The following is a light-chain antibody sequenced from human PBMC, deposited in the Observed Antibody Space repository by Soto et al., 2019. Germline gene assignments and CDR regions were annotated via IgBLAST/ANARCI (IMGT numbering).Light chain of an antibody. CDR2: GTS. J-gene: IGKJ1*01. CDR1: PSFSSSF. Sequence: EIVMTQSPVTLSVSAGGRATLSCRAGPSFSSSFVAWFQQKPGQAPRLLIHGTSSRATGIADRFSGSGSGTDFTLTINRLEPEDVAMYFCQQYGSSPWTFGQGTKVDI. V-gene: IGKV3-20*01. CDR3: QQYGSSPWT.